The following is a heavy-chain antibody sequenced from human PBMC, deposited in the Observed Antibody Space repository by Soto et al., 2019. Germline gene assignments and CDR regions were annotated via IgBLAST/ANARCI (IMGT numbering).Heavy chain of an antibody. Sequence: GGSLRLSCAASGITFSNYEMNWVRQAPGKGLEWVSYISSSGGTTYYAGSVKGRFTISRDNAKSSLYLQMNSLRAEDTAVYYCARYCSGGTCKDGNMDVWGQGTKVTVYS. J-gene: IGHJ6*02. D-gene: IGHD2-15*01. CDR2: ISSSGGTT. V-gene: IGHV3-48*03. CDR1: GITFSNYE. CDR3: ARYCSGGTCKDGNMDV.